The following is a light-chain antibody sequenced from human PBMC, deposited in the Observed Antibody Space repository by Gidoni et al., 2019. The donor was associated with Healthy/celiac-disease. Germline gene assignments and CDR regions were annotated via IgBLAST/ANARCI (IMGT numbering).Light chain of an antibody. CDR3: QQYNNWPGV. V-gene: IGKV3-15*01. CDR1: QSVSSN. CDR2: GAS. J-gene: IGKJ1*01. Sequence: DIVMTQSPATLSVSPGERATLSCRASQSVSSNLAWYQQKPGQAPRLLIYGASTRATGIPARFSGSGSGTEFTLTISSLQSEDFAVYYCQQYNNWPGVFGQXTKVEIK.